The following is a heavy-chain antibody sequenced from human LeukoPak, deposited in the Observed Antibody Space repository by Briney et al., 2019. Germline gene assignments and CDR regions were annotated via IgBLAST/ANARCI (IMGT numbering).Heavy chain of an antibody. V-gene: IGHV4-34*01. CDR3: ARGVTSSD. CDR2: INHSGST. CDR1: GGSFSGYY. Sequence: PSETLSLTCAVYGGSFSGYYWSWIRQPPGKGLEWIGEINHSGSTNYNPSLKSRVTISVDTSKNQLSLKLSSVTAAGTAVYYCARGVTSSDWGQGTMVTVSS. D-gene: IGHD3-10*01. J-gene: IGHJ3*01.